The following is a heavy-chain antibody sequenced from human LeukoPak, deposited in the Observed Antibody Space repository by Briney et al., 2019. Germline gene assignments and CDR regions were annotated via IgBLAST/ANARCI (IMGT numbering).Heavy chain of an antibody. D-gene: IGHD3-22*01. J-gene: IGHJ4*02. V-gene: IGHV3-7*01. CDR2: IKQDGSEK. CDR3: ARDYVGYYYDSSGLNNY. Sequence: AGGSLRLSCAASGFTFSSYWMSWVRQAPGKGLEWVANIKQDGSEKYYVDSVKGRFTISRDNAKNSLYLQMNSLRAEDTAVYYCARDYVGYYYDSSGLNNYWGQGTLVTVSS. CDR1: GFTFSSYW.